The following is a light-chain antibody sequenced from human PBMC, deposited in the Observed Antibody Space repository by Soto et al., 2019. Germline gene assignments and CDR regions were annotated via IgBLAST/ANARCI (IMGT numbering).Light chain of an antibody. J-gene: IGKJ1*01. CDR2: KAS. Sequence: DIQMTPSPSTLSGCVVDRVTITFRASQTISSWLAWYQQKKGKAPKLXIYKASTLKSGVPSRFSGSGYGTEFNLTISSLQTDDIATYYCQQYNIYSWTFGQGTKVDIK. CDR1: QTISSW. CDR3: QQYNIYSWT. V-gene: IGKV1-5*03.